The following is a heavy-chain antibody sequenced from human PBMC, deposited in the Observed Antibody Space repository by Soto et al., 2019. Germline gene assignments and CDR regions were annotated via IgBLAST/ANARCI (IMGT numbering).Heavy chain of an antibody. CDR3: ARVVNYGGGLWEP. CDR2: IYCSGST. D-gene: IGHD1-26*01. CDR1: GGSISSYY. Sequence: SETLSLTCTVSGGSISSYYWSWIRQPPGKGLEWIGYIYCSGSTNYNPSLKSRVTISVDTSKNQFSLKLSSVTAADTAVYYCARVVNYGGGLWEPWGQGTLVTVSS. V-gene: IGHV4-59*01. J-gene: IGHJ5*02.